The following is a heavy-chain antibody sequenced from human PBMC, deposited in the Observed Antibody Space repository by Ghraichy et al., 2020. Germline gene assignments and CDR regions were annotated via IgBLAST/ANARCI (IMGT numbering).Heavy chain of an antibody. CDR3: LREYCSGGRCFFGTGGSHFDY. V-gene: IGHV3-74*01. J-gene: IGHJ4*02. D-gene: IGHD2-15*01. CDR1: GFTLSNYW. CDR2: INSGGSNT. Sequence: GGSLRLSCAASGFTLSNYWMHWVRQAPGKGLVWVSRINSGGSNTIYADSVKGRFTISRDNAKNTLYLQMNRLRADDTAVYYCLREYCSGGRCFFGTGGSHFDYWGQGTLVTVSS.